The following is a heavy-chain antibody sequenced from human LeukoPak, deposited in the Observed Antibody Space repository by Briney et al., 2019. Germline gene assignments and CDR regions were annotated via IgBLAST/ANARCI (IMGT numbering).Heavy chain of an antibody. D-gene: IGHD3-22*01. CDR1: GGSFSGYY. J-gene: IGHJ4*02. Sequence: SETLSLTCVVYGGSFSGYYWSWIRQPPGKGLEWIGEINHSGSTNYNPSLKSRVTISVDTSKNQFSLKLSSVTAADTAVYYCARAPHYYDSSGYYYDYWGQGTLVTVSS. CDR2: INHSGST. V-gene: IGHV4-34*01. CDR3: ARAPHYYDSSGYYYDY.